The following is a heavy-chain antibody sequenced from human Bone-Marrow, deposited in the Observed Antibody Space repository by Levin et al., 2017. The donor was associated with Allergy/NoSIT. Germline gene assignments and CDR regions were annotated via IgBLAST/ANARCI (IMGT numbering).Heavy chain of an antibody. Sequence: PGGSLRLSCAASGFTFSSYGMHWVRQAPGKGLEWVAVIWYDGSNKYYADSVKGRFTISRDNSKNTLYLQMNSLRAEDTAVYYCARDGKSNYPDGYFDLWGRGTLVTVSS. J-gene: IGHJ2*01. CDR2: IWYDGSNK. CDR1: GFTFSSYG. D-gene: IGHD4-11*01. CDR3: ARDGKSNYPDGYFDL. V-gene: IGHV3-33*01.